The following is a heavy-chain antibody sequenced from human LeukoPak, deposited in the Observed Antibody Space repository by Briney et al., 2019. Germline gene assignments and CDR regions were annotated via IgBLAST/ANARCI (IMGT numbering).Heavy chain of an antibody. Sequence: ASVKVSCKASGYTFTGHYMNWVRLAPGQGLEWMGWNNPTGGTTYAQKFQDRVTMTRDTSINTAYMELSGLRSDDTAVYYCARDLGWSSSHWGQGTLVTVSS. CDR3: ARDLGWSSSH. J-gene: IGHJ4*02. D-gene: IGHD6-6*01. CDR2: NNPTGGT. V-gene: IGHV1-2*02. CDR1: GYTFTGHY.